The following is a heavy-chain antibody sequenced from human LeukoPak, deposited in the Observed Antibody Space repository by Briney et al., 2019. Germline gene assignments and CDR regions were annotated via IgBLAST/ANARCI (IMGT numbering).Heavy chain of an antibody. D-gene: IGHD6-19*01. V-gene: IGHV3-23*01. Sequence: QTGGSLRLSCAASGFTFSSYAMTWVRQAPGKGLEWVSVINTSGGNTDYADPVKGRFTISRDNPKNTLYLQMNSLRAEDTAVYYCAKGSGWYVWGQGTLVTVSS. CDR3: AKGSGWYV. J-gene: IGHJ4*02. CDR2: INTSGGNT. CDR1: GFTFSSYA.